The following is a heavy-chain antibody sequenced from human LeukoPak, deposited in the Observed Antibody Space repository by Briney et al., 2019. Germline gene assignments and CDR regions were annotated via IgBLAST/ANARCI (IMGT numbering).Heavy chain of an antibody. J-gene: IGHJ3*02. CDR2: IIPIFGTA. CDR3: ARDRRPYYYDSSGYDAFDI. Sequence: SVNLSCKASGGTFTIYAISWVRQPPGQGLEWMGGIIPIFGTANYAQKFQGRVTITADESTSTAYVELSSLRSEDTAVYYCARDRRPYYYDSSGYDAFDIWGQGTMVTVSS. V-gene: IGHV1-69*13. CDR1: GGTFTIYA. D-gene: IGHD3-22*01.